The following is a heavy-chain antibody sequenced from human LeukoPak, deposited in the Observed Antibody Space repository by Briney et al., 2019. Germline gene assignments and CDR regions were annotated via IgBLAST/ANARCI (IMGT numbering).Heavy chain of an antibody. V-gene: IGHV5-51*01. CDR2: IYGGDSDT. CDR1: GYRFTSNW. Sequence: PGESLKISCKGSGYRFTSNWSGWVRQIPGKGLEWMGSIYGGDSDTRYSPSFQGQVTISAQKFISTAYLQWSSLKASDTAMYYCARGDYFDFWGQGTLVTVSS. CDR3: ARGDYFDF. J-gene: IGHJ4*02.